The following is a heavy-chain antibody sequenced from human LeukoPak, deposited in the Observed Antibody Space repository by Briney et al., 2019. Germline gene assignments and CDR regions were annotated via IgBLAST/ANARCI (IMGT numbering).Heavy chain of an antibody. D-gene: IGHD3-22*01. CDR1: GGSISSYY. V-gene: IGHV4-4*07. CDR3: ARDAALYYYDSSGYRTSDAFDI. J-gene: IGHJ3*02. Sequence: SSETLSLTCTVSGGSISSYYWSWIRQPAGKGLEWIGRIYTSGSTNYNPSLKSRVTMSVDTSKNQFSLKLSSVTAADTAAYYCARDAALYYYDSSGYRTSDAFDIWGQGTMVTVSS. CDR2: IYTSGST.